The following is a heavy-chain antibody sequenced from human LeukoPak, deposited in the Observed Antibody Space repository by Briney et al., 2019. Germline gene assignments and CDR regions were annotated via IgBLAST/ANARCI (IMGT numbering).Heavy chain of an antibody. Sequence: SETLSLTCTVSGGSISSYYWSWIRQPPGKGLEWIGYIYYSGSTNYNPSLKSRVTISVDTSKNQFSLKLSSATAADTAVYFRARGRVSSSTWYSTYYYYFYMDVWGKGTTVTVSS. J-gene: IGHJ6*03. CDR3: ARGRVSSSTWYSTYYYYFYMDV. CDR1: GGSISSYY. D-gene: IGHD6-13*01. V-gene: IGHV4-59*01. CDR2: IYYSGST.